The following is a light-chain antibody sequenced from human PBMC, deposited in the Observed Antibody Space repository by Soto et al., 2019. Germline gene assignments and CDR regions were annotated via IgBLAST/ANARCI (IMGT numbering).Light chain of an antibody. Sequence: DIQMTQSPSSLSASVGDRVTITCRASQSISRHLNWYQQKPGKAPKFLIHVASSSQGGVPSRFSGIGSGTEFTLSISSLQPEDFGIYYCQQSYSTPYTFGQGTTLEIK. CDR3: QQSYSTPYT. J-gene: IGKJ2*01. CDR2: VAS. CDR1: QSISRH. V-gene: IGKV1-39*01.